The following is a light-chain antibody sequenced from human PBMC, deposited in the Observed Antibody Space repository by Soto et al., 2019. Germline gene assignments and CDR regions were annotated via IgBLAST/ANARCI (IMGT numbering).Light chain of an antibody. Sequence: DIKLTQSPSFLSASAGDRVTITCQASQDISDYLKWYQQKPGQAPQLLIYDVARLDAGVPSRFSGSGSGTHYTLTITGMQHADFAAYYCRQYDDLPVTFGQGTKLETK. V-gene: IGKV1-33*01. CDR2: DVA. CDR1: QDISDY. CDR3: RQYDDLPVT. J-gene: IGKJ2*01.